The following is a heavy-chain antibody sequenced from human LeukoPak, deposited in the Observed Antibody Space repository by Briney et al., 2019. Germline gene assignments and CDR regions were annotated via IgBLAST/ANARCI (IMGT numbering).Heavy chain of an antibody. J-gene: IGHJ6*02. CDR1: RFTFSTYA. D-gene: IGHD2-2*01. CDR2: ISGSGGST. Sequence: GGSLRLSCAASRFTFSTYAMSWLRQAPGKGLEGVSTISGSGGSTYYADSVKGRVTISRDNSKNKLDLQMSSLRAEDTAVYYCAKGASEYQLLSDYYYYGMDVWGQGTTVTVSS. V-gene: IGHV3-23*01. CDR3: AKGASEYQLLSDYYYYGMDV.